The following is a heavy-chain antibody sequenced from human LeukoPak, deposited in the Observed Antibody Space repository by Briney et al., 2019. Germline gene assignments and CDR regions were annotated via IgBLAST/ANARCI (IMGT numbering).Heavy chain of an antibody. CDR1: GGSFSGYY. J-gene: IGHJ2*01. CDR2: INHSGST. V-gene: IGHV4-34*01. CDR3: ARVGKYAQSVAGTSGAQRYWYFDL. Sequence: SETLSLTCAVYGGSFSGYYWSWIRQPPGKGLEWIGEINHSGSTNYNPSLKSRVTISVDTSKNQFSLKLSSVTAADTAVYYCARVGKYAQSVAGTSGAQRYWYFDLWGRGTLVTVSS. D-gene: IGHD6-19*01.